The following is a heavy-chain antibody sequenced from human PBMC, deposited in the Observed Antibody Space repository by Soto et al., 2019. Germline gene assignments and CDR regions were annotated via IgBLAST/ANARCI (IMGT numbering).Heavy chain of an antibody. J-gene: IGHJ4*02. CDR3: ASTAGILLWFGELRYYFDF. Sequence: QVHLQQWGAGLLKPSETLSLTCAVYGGTFSGYYWSWIRQPPGKGLEWIGEINHSGTTNYNPTLKSRVTISMDTSKNQFSLKLSSVTAADTAVYYCASTAGILLWFGELRYYFDFWGLGTLVTV. D-gene: IGHD3-10*01. CDR1: GGTFSGYY. CDR2: INHSGTT. V-gene: IGHV4-34*01.